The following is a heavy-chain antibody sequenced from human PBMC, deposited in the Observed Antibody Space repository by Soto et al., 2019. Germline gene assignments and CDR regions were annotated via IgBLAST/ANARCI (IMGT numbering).Heavy chain of an antibody. D-gene: IGHD5-12*01. CDR2: IYPGDSDT. J-gene: IGHJ4*02. Sequence: GESLKISCRGSGYSFTSYWIGWVRQMPGKGLEWMGIIYPGDSDTRYSPSFQGQVTISADKSISTAYLQWSSLKASDTAMYYCARTAGSGYSGYDAHIDYWGQGTLVTVTS. CDR3: ARTAGSGYSGYDAHIDY. V-gene: IGHV5-51*01. CDR1: GYSFTSYW.